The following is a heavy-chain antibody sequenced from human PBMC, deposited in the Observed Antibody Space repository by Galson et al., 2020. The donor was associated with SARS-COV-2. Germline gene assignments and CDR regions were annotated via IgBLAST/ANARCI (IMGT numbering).Heavy chain of an antibody. CDR1: GFTFTNYA. D-gene: IGHD2-21*01. V-gene: IGHV3-23*01. CDR2: ASGNGDRT. Sequence: GGSLRLSCAASGFTFTNYATTWVRQAPRKGLEWVSTASGNGDRTFYADTVKGRFAISRDKSRSALSLQMKNLRAEDTAIYYCAIDRAIVSADHWGQGTLVTVSS. J-gene: IGHJ4*02. CDR3: AIDRAIVSADH.